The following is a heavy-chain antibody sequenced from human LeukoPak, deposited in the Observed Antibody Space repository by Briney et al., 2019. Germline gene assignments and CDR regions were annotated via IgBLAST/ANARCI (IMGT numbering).Heavy chain of an antibody. CDR2: IYDTGST. D-gene: IGHD3-22*01. CDR1: GDSIRSNNYY. J-gene: IGHJ4*02. V-gene: IGHV4-39*02. Sequence: SETLSLTCTVSGDSIRSNNYYWGWIRQPPGKGLEWIGSIYDTGSTFYNPSLKSRVIISVDTSKNQFSLKLSSVTAADTAVYYCARGPRSGYSYWGQGTLVTVSS. CDR3: ARGPRSGYSY.